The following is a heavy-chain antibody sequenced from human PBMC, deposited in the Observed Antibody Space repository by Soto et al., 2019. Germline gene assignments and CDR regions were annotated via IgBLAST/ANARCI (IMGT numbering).Heavy chain of an antibody. V-gene: IGHV4-59*01. CDR1: GGSISSYY. D-gene: IGHD2-15*01. J-gene: IGHJ5*02. CDR2: IYYSGST. CDR3: ARDVVEEGWFDP. Sequence: SETLSLTRTVSGGSISSYYWSWIRQPPGKGLEWIGYIYYSGSTNYNSSLKSRVTISVDTSKNQFSLKLSSVTAADTAVYYCARDVVEEGWFDPWGQGTLVTVSS.